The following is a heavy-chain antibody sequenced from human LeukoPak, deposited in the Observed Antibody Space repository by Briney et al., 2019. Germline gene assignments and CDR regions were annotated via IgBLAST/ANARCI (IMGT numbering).Heavy chain of an antibody. CDR1: GFTFSSYA. CDR3: AKDRDSSGWYCY. J-gene: IGHJ4*02. CDR2: ISGSGGST. V-gene: IGHV3-23*01. Sequence: GGSLRLSCAASGFTFSSYAMSWVRQAPGKGLEWVSAISGSGGSTYYADFVKGRFTISRDNSKNTLYLQMNSLRAEDTAVYYCAKDRDSSGWYCYWGQGTLVTVSS. D-gene: IGHD6-19*01.